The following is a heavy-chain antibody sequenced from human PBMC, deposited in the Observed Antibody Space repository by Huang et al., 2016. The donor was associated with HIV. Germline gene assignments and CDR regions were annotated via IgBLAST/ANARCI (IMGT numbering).Heavy chain of an antibody. Sequence: EVQLVESGGGLIQPGGSLRLSCEVSDFTVSNYMSGGRQAPGRGLEWVSSIYGVVRTFYADSVKGRFTISRDNSKNILYFQMNNLRAEDTAVYYCATSVGGHFDYWGQGTLVTVSS. V-gene: IGHV3-53*01. J-gene: IGHJ4*02. CDR3: ATSVGGHFDY. CDR1: DFTVSNY. D-gene: IGHD1-26*01. CDR2: IYGVVRT.